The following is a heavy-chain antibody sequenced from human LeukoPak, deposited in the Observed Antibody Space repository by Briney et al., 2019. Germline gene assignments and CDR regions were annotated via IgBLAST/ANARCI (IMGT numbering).Heavy chain of an antibody. Sequence: QPGGSLRLSCAASGFTFSSYAMSWVRKAPGKGLEWVSSISSGGFTYYADSVKGRFTISRDDSKNSLFLRINSLTADDTAVFYCAKDQGSSSWYSPFDCWGQGTLVIVSS. V-gene: IGHV3-23*01. CDR1: GFTFSSYA. CDR2: ISSGGFT. CDR3: AKDQGSSSWYSPFDC. J-gene: IGHJ4*02. D-gene: IGHD6-13*01.